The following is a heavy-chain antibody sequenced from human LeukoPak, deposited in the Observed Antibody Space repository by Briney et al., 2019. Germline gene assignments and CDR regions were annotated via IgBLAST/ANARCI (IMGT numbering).Heavy chain of an antibody. V-gene: IGHV3-49*03. J-gene: IGHJ4*02. Sequence: GGSLRLSCTASGFTFGDYAMSWIRQAPGKGLEWVGFIRSKAYGETADYAASEKGRFTISRDDSKAIAYLQMNSLKTEDTAVYHCTRDRGAYNLYDYWGQGTLVTVSS. CDR3: TRDRGAYNLYDY. D-gene: IGHD1-1*01. CDR2: IRSKAYGETA. CDR1: GFTFGDYA.